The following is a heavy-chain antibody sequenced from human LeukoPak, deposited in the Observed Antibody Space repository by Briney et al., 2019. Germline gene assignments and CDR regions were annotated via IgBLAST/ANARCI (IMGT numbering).Heavy chain of an antibody. J-gene: IGHJ4*02. CDR3: ARATNAIQYYDILTGYYNSPSYFDY. Sequence: PGGSLRLSCAASGFTFSSYWMSWVRQAPGKGLEWVANIKQDGSEKYYVDSVKGRFTISRDNAKNSLYLQMNSLRAEDTAVYYCARATNAIQYYDILTGYYNSPSYFDYWGQGTLVTVSS. V-gene: IGHV3-7*01. CDR2: IKQDGSEK. D-gene: IGHD3-9*01. CDR1: GFTFSSYW.